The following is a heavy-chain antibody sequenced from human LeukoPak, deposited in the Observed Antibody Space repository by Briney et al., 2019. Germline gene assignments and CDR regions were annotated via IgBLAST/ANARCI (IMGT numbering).Heavy chain of an antibody. J-gene: IGHJ6*02. Sequence: GGSLRLSCAASGFTVSSNYMSWVRQAPGKGLEWVSVIYSGGSTYYAGSVKGRFTISRDNSKNTLYLQMNSLRAEDTAVYYCARDLRYFDWLLSHYYYYYGMDVWGQGTTVTVSS. CDR1: GFTVSSNY. D-gene: IGHD3-9*01. CDR3: ARDLRYFDWLLSHYYYYYGMDV. CDR2: IYSGGST. V-gene: IGHV3-66*01.